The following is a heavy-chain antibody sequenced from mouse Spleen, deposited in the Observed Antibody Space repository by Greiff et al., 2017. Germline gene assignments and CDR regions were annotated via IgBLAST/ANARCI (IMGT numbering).Heavy chain of an antibody. Sequence: EVNVVESGGGLVKPGGSLKLSCAASGFTFSSYAMSWVGQTPEKRLEWVAYISSGGGNTYYPDSVKGRFTISRDNAKNTLYLQMSSLRSEDTALSYCARDRDSVRFAYWGQGPSVTFSS. J-gene: IGHJ4*01. CDR2: ISSGGGNT. CDR3: ARDRDSVRFAY. D-gene: IGHD3-1*01. CDR1: GFTFSSYA. V-gene: IGHV5-9*01.